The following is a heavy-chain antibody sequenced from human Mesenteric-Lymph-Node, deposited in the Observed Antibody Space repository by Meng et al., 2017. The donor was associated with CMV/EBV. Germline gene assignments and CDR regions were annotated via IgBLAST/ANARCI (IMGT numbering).Heavy chain of an antibody. CDR1: GFTFSSFW. J-gene: IGHJ4*02. D-gene: IGHD1-14*01. CDR2: IRQYGSER. Sequence: GESLKISCTASGFTFSSFWMSWVRQAPGKGLEWVANIRQYGSERFYADSVKGRFTISRDDSKNALYLQMNLLRVEDSAVYYCGRNRVDYWGQGTLVTVSS. V-gene: IGHV3-7*01. CDR3: GRNRVDY.